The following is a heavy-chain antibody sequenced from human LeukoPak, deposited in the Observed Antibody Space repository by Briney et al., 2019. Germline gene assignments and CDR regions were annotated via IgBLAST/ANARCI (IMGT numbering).Heavy chain of an antibody. CDR3: ARGGIQLWSNNWVDP. CDR2: VYYSGTT. D-gene: IGHD5-18*01. J-gene: IGHJ5*02. CDR1: GGSISSGGYY. Sequence: SETLSLTCTVSGGSISSGGYYWSWIRQPPGKGLEWIGYVYYSGTTNYNPSLRSRVTISVDTSKNQFSLKLSSVTAADTAVYYCARGGIQLWSNNWVDPWGQGILVTVSS. V-gene: IGHV4-61*08.